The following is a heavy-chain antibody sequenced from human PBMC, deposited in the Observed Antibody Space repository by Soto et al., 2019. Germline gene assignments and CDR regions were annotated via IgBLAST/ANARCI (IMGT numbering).Heavy chain of an antibody. CDR3: ARDIADHSEIVVVPGGMDV. CDR2: IYYSGST. V-gene: IGHV4-31*03. D-gene: IGHD2-2*01. J-gene: IGHJ6*02. Sequence: SETLSLTCTVSGGSISSGGYYWSWIRQHPGKGLEWIGYIYYSGSTYYNPSLKSRVTISVDTSKNQFSLKLSSVTAADTAVYYCARDIADHSEIVVVPGGMDVWGQGTTVTVSS. CDR1: GGSISSGGYY.